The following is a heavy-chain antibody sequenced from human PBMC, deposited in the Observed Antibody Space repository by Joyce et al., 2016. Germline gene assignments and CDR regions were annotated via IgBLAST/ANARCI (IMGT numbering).Heavy chain of an antibody. Sequence: QVQLQESGPGLVKPSQTLSLTCTVSGGSVRRGGYYWSWIRQHPGRGLEWIGYIYHSGSADYAPSLESRVTMSVDTSRNQFSVNLTSVSVADTAVYYCARALGRGYYFDYWGQGTLITVSS. J-gene: IGHJ4*02. CDR1: GGSVRRGGYY. D-gene: IGHD5-24*01. CDR3: ARALGRGYYFDY. V-gene: IGHV4-31*03. CDR2: IYHSGSA.